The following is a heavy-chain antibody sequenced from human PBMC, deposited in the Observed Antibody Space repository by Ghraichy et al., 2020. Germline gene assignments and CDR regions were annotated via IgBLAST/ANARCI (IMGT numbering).Heavy chain of an antibody. V-gene: IGHV4-39*01. J-gene: IGHJ4*02. CDR2: IYYSGST. D-gene: IGHD6-13*01. Sequence: SETLSLTCTVSGGSIISSNYYWGWIRQPPGKGLEWIGSIYYSGSTDYNPSLKSRVTISADTSKNQFSLKLSFVTAADTAVYYCATFYSSSWDYFDYWGQGTLVTVSS. CDR3: ATFYSSSWDYFDY. CDR1: GGSIISSNYY.